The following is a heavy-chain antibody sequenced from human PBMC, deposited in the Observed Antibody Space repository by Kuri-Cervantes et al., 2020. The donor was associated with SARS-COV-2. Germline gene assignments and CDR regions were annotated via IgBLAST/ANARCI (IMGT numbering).Heavy chain of an antibody. CDR3: AREKGSSSWPIDY. CDR1: GFTFSSYG. V-gene: IGHV3-20*04. J-gene: IGHJ4*02. Sequence: GGSLRLSCAASGFTFSSYGMHWVRQAPGKGLEWVSGINWNGGSTGYADSVKGRFTISRDNAKNSLYLQMNSLRAEDTALYYYAREKGSSSWPIDYWGQGTLVTVSS. CDR2: INWNGGST. D-gene: IGHD6-13*01.